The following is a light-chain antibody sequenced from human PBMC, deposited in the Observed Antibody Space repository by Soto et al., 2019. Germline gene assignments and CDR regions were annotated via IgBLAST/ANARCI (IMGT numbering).Light chain of an antibody. CDR3: QQYGSSHLWT. Sequence: EIVLTQSPATLSLSPGERATLSCRASQSVSSYLAWYQQKPGQAPRLLIYDASNRATGIPARYSGSGSGTDFTLTISSLEPEDFAVYYCQQYGSSHLWTFGQGTKVDI. CDR2: DAS. J-gene: IGKJ1*01. CDR1: QSVSSY. V-gene: IGKV3-11*01.